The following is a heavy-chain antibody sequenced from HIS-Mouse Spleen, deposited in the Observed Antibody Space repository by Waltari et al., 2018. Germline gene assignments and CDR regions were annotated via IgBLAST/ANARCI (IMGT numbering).Heavy chain of an antibody. V-gene: IGHV1-2*02. Sequence: SGYTFTGYYMHWVRQAPGQGLEWMGWINPNSGGTNYAQKFQGRVTMTRDTSISTAYMELSRLRSDDTAVYYCARGGMWDIVVVVAYPDNFQHWGQGTLVTVSS. J-gene: IGHJ1*01. CDR2: INPNSGGT. CDR3: ARGGMWDIVVVVAYPDNFQH. D-gene: IGHD2-15*01. CDR1: GYTFTGYY.